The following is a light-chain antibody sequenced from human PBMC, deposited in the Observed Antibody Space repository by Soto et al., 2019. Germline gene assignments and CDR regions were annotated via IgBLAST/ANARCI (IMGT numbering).Light chain of an antibody. CDR1: QSVSSY. V-gene: IGKV3-11*01. CDR3: QQRSNWPPKYT. J-gene: IGKJ2*01. Sequence: EIVLTQSPATLSLSPGGRATLSCRASQSVSSYLAWYQQKPGQAPRLLIYDASTRATGIPARFSVSGSGTDFTLTISSLEPEDFAVYYCQQRSNWPPKYTFGQGTKLEIK. CDR2: DAS.